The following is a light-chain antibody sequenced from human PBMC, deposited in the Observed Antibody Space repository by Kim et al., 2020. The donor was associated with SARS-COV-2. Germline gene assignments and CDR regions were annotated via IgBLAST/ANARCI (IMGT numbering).Light chain of an antibody. J-gene: IGLJ3*02. Sequence: QSVLTQQPSASGTPGQRVSISCSGSRSNFGTNYVFWYQQLPGTAPKLLIYASDQRPSGVPDRFSVSTSGTSASRASSGLRSEDEAVYYCAAWDDSLSGWVFGGGTQLTVL. CDR1: RSNFGTNY. V-gene: IGLV1-47*01. CDR2: ASD. CDR3: AAWDDSLSGWV.